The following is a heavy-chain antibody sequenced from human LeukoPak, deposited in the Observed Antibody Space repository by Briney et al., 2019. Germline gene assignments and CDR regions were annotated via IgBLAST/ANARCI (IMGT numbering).Heavy chain of an antibody. CDR3: ARDQAAAGTPGVDD. V-gene: IGHV3-7*04. CDR2: INQSGRKK. J-gene: IGHJ4*02. D-gene: IGHD6-13*01. Sequence: PGGSLRLSCAASGFTFXSYWMXWXRXAPGXGLEWVXKINQSGRKKYYVDSVKGRFTISRDNAKNSLYLQMNSLRAEDTAVYYCARDQAAAGTPGVDDWGQGTLVTVSS. CDR1: GFTFXSYW.